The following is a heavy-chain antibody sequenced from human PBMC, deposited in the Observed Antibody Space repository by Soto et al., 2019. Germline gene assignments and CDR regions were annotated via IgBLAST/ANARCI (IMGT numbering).Heavy chain of an antibody. J-gene: IGHJ4*02. Sequence: ASVKVSCKASGYTFTSYGISWVRQAPGQGLEWMGWISAYNGNTNYAQKLQGRVTMTTDTSTSTAYMELRSLRSDDTAVYYCARFSSGYNYDFWSGYNFYFDYWGQGTLVTVSS. CDR2: ISAYNGNT. CDR3: ARFSSGYNYDFWSGYNFYFDY. D-gene: IGHD3-3*01. CDR1: GYTFTSYG. V-gene: IGHV1-18*01.